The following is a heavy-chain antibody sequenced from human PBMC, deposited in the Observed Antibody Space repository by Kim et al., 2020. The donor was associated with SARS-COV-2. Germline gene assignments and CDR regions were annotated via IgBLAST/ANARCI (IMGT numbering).Heavy chain of an antibody. Sequence: ASVKVSCKASGYTFTNYAMNWVRQAPGQGLEWMGWINTNTGNPTYAQGFTGRVVFSLATSVSTAYLQISSLKAEDTAVYYCARDHVTIFGGINYYYYMYVWGKGTTVTVSS. CDR3: ARDHVTIFGGINYYYYMYV. CDR1: GYTFTNYA. D-gene: IGHD3-3*01. J-gene: IGHJ6*03. CDR2: INTNTGNP. V-gene: IGHV7-4-1*02.